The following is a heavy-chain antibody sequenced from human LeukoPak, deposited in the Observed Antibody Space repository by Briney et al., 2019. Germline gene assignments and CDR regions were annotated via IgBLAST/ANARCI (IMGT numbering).Heavy chain of an antibody. D-gene: IGHD1-1*01. CDR2: IYYSGST. Sequence: PSETLSLTCTVSGGSVSSGSYYWSWIRQPPGKGLEWIGYIYYSGSTNYNPSLKSRVTISVDTSKNQFSLKLSSVTAAGTAVYYCAREGRELDPWGQGTLVTVSS. CDR1: GGSVSSGSYY. J-gene: IGHJ5*02. V-gene: IGHV4-61*01. CDR3: AREGRELDP.